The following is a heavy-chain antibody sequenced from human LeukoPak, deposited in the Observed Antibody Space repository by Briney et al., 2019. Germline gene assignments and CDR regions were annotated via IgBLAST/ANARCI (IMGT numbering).Heavy chain of an antibody. CDR2: IYPGDSDS. CDR1: GYSFSSYW. Sequence: GESLKISCKGPGYSFSSYWIGWVRQMPGKGLEWVGIIYPGDSDSRYSPPFRGQVSMSVDKSNRTAYLRWSSLKASDTAMYFCVRESGSYDEFDVWGQGTMVTVSS. CDR3: VRESGSYDEFDV. D-gene: IGHD3-10*01. J-gene: IGHJ3*01. V-gene: IGHV5-51*01.